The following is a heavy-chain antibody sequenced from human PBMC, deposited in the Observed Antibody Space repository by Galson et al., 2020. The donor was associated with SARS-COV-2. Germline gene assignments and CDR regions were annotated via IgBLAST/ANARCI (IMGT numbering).Heavy chain of an antibody. Sequence: SGPTLVKPTQTLTLTCTFSGFSLNTGGVGVGWIRQPPGKAPEWLALIYWNDDKRYNPSLKSRLTITKDTSKSQVVLTMTNMDPVDTATYFCVHRLGYCSTHSCYIPDYFDYWGQGILVPVSS. CDR2: IYWNDDK. J-gene: IGHJ4*02. V-gene: IGHV2-5*01. CDR3: VHRLGYCSTHSCYIPDYFDY. CDR1: GFSLNTGGVG. D-gene: IGHD2-2*03.